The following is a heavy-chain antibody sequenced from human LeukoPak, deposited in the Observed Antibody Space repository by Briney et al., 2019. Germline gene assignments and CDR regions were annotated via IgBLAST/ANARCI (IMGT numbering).Heavy chain of an antibody. Sequence: AGGSLRLSCAVSGITLSNYGMSWVRQAPGKGLEWVAGISGSGGGTNYADAVKGRFTISRDNRKNTLHPQMNSLRAEDTAVYFCAKRGVVIRVILVGFHKEAYYFDSWGQGALVIVSS. CDR3: AKRGVVIRVILVGFHKEAYYFDS. CDR2: ISGSGGGT. CDR1: GITLSNYG. D-gene: IGHD3-22*01. V-gene: IGHV3-23*01. J-gene: IGHJ4*02.